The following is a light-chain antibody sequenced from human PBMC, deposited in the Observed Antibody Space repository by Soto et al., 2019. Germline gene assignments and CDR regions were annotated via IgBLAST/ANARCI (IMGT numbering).Light chain of an antibody. V-gene: IGKV1-5*01. CDR3: QQYNSYPWT. J-gene: IGKJ1*01. Sequence: DIQMTQSPSTLSASVGDRVTITCRASQSISSWLSWYQQKPGKAPKLLIYDGSSLESGVPSRFSGSGSGTEFTLTISSLQPDDFATYYCQQYNSYPWTFGQGTKVDNK. CDR2: DGS. CDR1: QSISSW.